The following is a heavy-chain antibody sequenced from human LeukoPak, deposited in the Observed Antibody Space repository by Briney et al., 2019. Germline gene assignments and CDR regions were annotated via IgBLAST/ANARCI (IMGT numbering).Heavy chain of an antibody. CDR2: ISSSSSTI. Sequence: GGSLRLSCAASGFTYSSYSMNWVRQAPGKGLEWVSYISSSSSTIYYADSVKGRFTISRDNAKNSLYLQMNSLRAEDTAVYYCARDLEYLGWDYWGQGTLVTVSS. V-gene: IGHV3-48*01. D-gene: IGHD2/OR15-2a*01. CDR3: ARDLEYLGWDY. CDR1: GFTYSSYS. J-gene: IGHJ4*02.